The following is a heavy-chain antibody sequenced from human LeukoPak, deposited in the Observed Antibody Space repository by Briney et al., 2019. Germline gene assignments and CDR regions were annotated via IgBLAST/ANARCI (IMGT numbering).Heavy chain of an antibody. J-gene: IGHJ4*02. V-gene: IGHV1-8*01. CDR2: MNPNSGNT. CDR3: ARVYGSGSGPRQLAH. Sequence: ASVKVSCKASGYTFTSYDINWVRQATGQGLEWMGWMNPNSGNTGYAQKFQGRVTMTRNTSISTVYMELSSLRSEDTAVYYCARVYGSGSGPRQLAHWGQGTLVTVSS. D-gene: IGHD3-10*01. CDR1: GYTFTSYD.